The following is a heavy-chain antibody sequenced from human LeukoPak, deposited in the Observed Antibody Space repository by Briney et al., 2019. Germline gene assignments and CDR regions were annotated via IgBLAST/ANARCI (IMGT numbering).Heavy chain of an antibody. CDR1: GFTFSSFT. D-gene: IGHD3-22*01. Sequence: GGSLRLSCAASGFTFSSFTMTWVRQAPGKGLEWVSAIGGRGGSTYYADSVKGRFTISRDNSKNTLYLQINSLRAEDTAVYYCAKANYYDSAYFDYWGQGTLVTVSS. V-gene: IGHV3-23*01. CDR2: IGGRGGST. J-gene: IGHJ4*02. CDR3: AKANYYDSAYFDY.